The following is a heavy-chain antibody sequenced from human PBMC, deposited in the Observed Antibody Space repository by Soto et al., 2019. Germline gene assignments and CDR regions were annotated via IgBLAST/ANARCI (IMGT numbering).Heavy chain of an antibody. CDR2: ISPYNDQT. Sequence: QVQLVQSASEVMKPGASVKVSCKASGYTFIRYGITWVRQAPGQRLEWMGWISPYNDQTIYAQKLQGRVTMTADTSTNKVSMQLRSLKSDDTAVYYCARGGYYDNVWGKLSHYGLDVWGQGTSVTVSS. CDR3: ARGGYYDNVWGKLSHYGLDV. V-gene: IGHV1-18*01. CDR1: GYTFIRYG. J-gene: IGHJ6*02. D-gene: IGHD3-16*01.